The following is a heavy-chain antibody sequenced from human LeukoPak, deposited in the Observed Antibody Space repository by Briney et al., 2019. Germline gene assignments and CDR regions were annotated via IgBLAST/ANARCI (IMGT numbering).Heavy chain of an antibody. J-gene: IGHJ4*02. D-gene: IGHD3-10*01. CDR3: ATYYGSGSYYTDY. V-gene: IGHV3-66*01. Sequence: GGSLRLSCAVSRATVRDNYLTWVRQAPGKGLEWVSVIYSDGTTYYADSVKGRFTISRDNSKNTLYLQMNRLRAEDTGVYYCATYYGSGSYYTDYWGQGTLVTVYS. CDR2: IYSDGTT. CDR1: RATVRDNY.